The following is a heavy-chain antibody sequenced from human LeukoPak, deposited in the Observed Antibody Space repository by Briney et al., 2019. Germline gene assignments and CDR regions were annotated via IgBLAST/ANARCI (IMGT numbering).Heavy chain of an antibody. CDR3: ARRDYDILTALNFDY. CDR2: IYYSGST. CDR1: GGSISSGGYY. Sequence: SETLSLTCTVSGGSISSGGYYWGWIRQPPGKGLEWIGSIYYSGSTYYNPSLKSRVTISVDTSKNQFSLKLSSVTAADTAVYYCARRDYDILTALNFDYWGQGTLVTVSS. J-gene: IGHJ4*02. D-gene: IGHD3-9*01. V-gene: IGHV4-39*01.